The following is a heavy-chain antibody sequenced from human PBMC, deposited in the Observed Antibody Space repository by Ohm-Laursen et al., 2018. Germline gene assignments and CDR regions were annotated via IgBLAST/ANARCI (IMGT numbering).Heavy chain of an antibody. D-gene: IGHD5-12*01. J-gene: IGHJ4*02. CDR2: IWYDGTNR. Sequence: SLRLSCAASGFTVSTNYMHWVRQAPGKGLEWLAVIWYDGTNRYYADSVEGRFTISRGKFKNTLDLQMHGLRVEDSAVYYCAKGPHIVATEHFDYWGQGTLVTVSS. V-gene: IGHV3-33*03. CDR1: GFTVSTNY. CDR3: AKGPHIVATEHFDY.